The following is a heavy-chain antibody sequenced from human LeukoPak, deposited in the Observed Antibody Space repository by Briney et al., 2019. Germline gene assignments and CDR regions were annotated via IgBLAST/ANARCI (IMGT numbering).Heavy chain of an antibody. CDR3: ARRMGGEYGNWFDT. D-gene: IGHD4-17*01. CDR2: IFHTGST. CDR1: GGSLSSHY. V-gene: IGHV4-59*08. Sequence: SETLSLTCTVSGGSLSSHYWNWVRQPPGKGLEWIANIFHTGSTNYNPSLKSRVTISIDTSKNQFSLNLRSVTAADTAVYYCARRMGGEYGNWFDTWGQGTLVTVSS. J-gene: IGHJ5*02.